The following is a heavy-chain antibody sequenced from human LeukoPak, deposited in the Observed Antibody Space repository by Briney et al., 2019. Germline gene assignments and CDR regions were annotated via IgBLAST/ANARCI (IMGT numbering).Heavy chain of an antibody. Sequence: SETLSLTCTVSGGSISSYYWSWIRQPPGKGLEWIGYIYYSGSTNYNPSLKGRVTISVDTSKNQFSLKLSSVTAADTAVYYCARRMGGAALVYFDYWGQGTLVTVSS. CDR1: GGSISSYY. D-gene: IGHD3-16*01. V-gene: IGHV4-59*01. J-gene: IGHJ4*02. CDR3: ARRMGGAALVYFDY. CDR2: IYYSGST.